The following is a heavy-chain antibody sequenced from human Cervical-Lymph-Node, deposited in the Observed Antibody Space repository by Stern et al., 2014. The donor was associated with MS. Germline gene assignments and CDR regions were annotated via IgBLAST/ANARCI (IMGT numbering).Heavy chain of an antibody. V-gene: IGHV5-51*01. Sequence: VQLVQSGAEVKKPGESLKISCKGSGYSFPNYWIGWVRLMPGKCLEWMGIIYPDDSDTRYSPSFQGQVTISADKSISTAYLQWSSLKASDTAMYYCARREVTTRWFDPWGQGTLVTVSS. CDR2: IYPDDSDT. J-gene: IGHJ5*02. CDR3: ARREVTTRWFDP. CDR1: GYSFPNYW. D-gene: IGHD4-17*01.